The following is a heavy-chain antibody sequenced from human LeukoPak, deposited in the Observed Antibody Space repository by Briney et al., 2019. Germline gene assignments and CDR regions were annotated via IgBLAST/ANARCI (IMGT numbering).Heavy chain of an antibody. CDR2: IYSGGST. V-gene: IGHV3-53*01. CDR3: ARVSYDSSGYYFDY. CDR1: GFTVSSNY. Sequence: PGGSLRLSCAASGFTVSSNYMSWVRQAPGKGLEGVSVIYSGGSTYYADSVKGRFTISRDNSKNTLYLQMNSLRAEDTAVYYCARVSYDSSGYYFDYWGQGTLVTVSS. J-gene: IGHJ4*02. D-gene: IGHD3-22*01.